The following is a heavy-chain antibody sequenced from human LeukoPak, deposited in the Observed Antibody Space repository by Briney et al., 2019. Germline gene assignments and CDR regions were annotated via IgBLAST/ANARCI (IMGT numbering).Heavy chain of an antibody. CDR1: GGSISSYY. D-gene: IGHD3-10*01. CDR2: IYTSGST. Sequence: SETLSLTCTVSGGSISSYYWSWIRQPAGKGLEWIGRIYTSGSTNYNPSFKSRVTMSVDTSKNQFSLKLSSVTAADTAVYYCARVRHTSMVRGVIIGDAFDVWGQGTMVTVSS. J-gene: IGHJ3*01. CDR3: ARVRHTSMVRGVIIGDAFDV. V-gene: IGHV4-4*07.